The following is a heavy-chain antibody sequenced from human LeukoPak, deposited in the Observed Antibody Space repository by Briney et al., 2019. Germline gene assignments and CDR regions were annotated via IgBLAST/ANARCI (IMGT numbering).Heavy chain of an antibody. CDR1: GYTFTRYG. J-gene: IGHJ4*02. Sequence: ASVKVSCKASGYTFTRYGISWVRQAPGQGLEWMGWISAYNGNTNYAQKLQGRVTMTRDTSTSTVYMELSSLRSEDTAVYYCARDQSVLRYFDWLLEAFDYWGQGTLVTVSS. V-gene: IGHV1-18*01. CDR3: ARDQSVLRYFDWLLEAFDY. D-gene: IGHD3-9*01. CDR2: ISAYNGNT.